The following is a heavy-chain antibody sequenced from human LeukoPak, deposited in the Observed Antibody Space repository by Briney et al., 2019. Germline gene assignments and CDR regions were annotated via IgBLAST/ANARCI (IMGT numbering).Heavy chain of an antibody. D-gene: IGHD2-2*01. J-gene: IGHJ5*02. Sequence: ASVKVSCKASGYTFTGYYMHWVRQAPGQGLEWMGWINPNSGGTNYAQKFQGRVTMTRDTSISTAYMELSRLRSDDTAVYYCARAARASCSSTSCSVYNWFDPWGQGTLVTVSS. CDR3: ARAARASCSSTSCSVYNWFDP. CDR1: GYTFTGYY. V-gene: IGHV1-2*02. CDR2: INPNSGGT.